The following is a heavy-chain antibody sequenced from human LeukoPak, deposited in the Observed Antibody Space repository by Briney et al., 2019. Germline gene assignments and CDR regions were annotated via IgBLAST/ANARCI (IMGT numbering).Heavy chain of an antibody. J-gene: IGHJ6*03. V-gene: IGHV4-39*07. D-gene: IGHD6-19*01. CDR1: GFTFSGSAMH. Sequence: GSLRLSCTASGFTFSGSAMHWVRQPPGKGLEWIGSIYYSGSTYYNPSLKSRVTISVDTSKNQFSLKLSSVTAADTAMYYCARGVGGASYYIDVWGRGTTVTISS. CDR2: IYYSGST. CDR3: ARGVGGASYYIDV.